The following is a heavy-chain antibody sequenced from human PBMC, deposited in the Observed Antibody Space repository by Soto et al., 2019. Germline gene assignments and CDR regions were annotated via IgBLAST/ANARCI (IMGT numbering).Heavy chain of an antibody. CDR1: GGSIGRGGYS. V-gene: IGHV4-30-2*01. Sequence: PSETLSLTCAVSGGSIGRGGYSWSWIRQPPGKGLEWIGYIYHSGSTYYNPSLKSRVTISVDRSKNQFSLKLSSVTAAETAVYYCARVPDLWGQGTLVPVSS. D-gene: IGHD2-2*01. J-gene: IGHJ5*02. CDR2: IYHSGST. CDR3: ARVPDL.